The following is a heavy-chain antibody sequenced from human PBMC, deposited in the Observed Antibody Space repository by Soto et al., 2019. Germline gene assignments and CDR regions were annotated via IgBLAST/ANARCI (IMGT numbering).Heavy chain of an antibody. CDR1: GAAFSSVLFT. CDR2: INYSGTT. V-gene: IGHV4-31*03. D-gene: IGHD1-26*01. CDR3: ARDHKWDGMDV. J-gene: IGHJ6*02. Sequence: TLALPCSVPGAAFSSVLFTWSGVRQFPGKGLWPFGYINYSGTTYYNPSLRSRITMSVDTSKNQFSLNLSSVTAADTAVYYCARDHKWDGMDVWGQGTTVTVSS.